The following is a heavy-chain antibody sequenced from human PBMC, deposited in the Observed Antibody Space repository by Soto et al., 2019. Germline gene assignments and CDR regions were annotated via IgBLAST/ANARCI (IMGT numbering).Heavy chain of an antibody. D-gene: IGHD1-26*01. Sequence: EVQLVESGGGLFQPGGSLRLSCPGSGFTSSSTYITWVRQAPGKGWEWVQVIYSGGTISYADSVKGRFTISRDNSKNTLYLQMNSLRAEDTAVYYCARGPSGTSEGDYWGQGILVTVSS. J-gene: IGHJ4*02. CDR2: IYSGGTI. CDR1: GFTSSSTY. CDR3: ARGPSGTSEGDY. V-gene: IGHV3-53*01.